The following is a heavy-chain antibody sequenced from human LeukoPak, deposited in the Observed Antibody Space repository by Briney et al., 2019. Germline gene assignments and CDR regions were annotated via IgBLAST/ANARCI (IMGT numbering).Heavy chain of an antibody. Sequence: GGSLRLSCAASGFTFTSYAMSWVRQAPGKGLEWVSGISGSGGRTDYADSVKGRFIISRDNSKNTLYLQMNSLRAEDTAVYYCAKGWFDPWGQGTLVTVSS. CDR2: ISGSGGRT. CDR3: AKGWFDP. CDR1: GFTFTSYA. J-gene: IGHJ5*02. V-gene: IGHV3-23*01.